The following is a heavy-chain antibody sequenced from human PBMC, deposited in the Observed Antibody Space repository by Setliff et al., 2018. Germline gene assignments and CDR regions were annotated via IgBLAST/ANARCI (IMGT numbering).Heavy chain of an antibody. D-gene: IGHD6-19*01. CDR2: INAGNGNT. Sequence: ASVKVSCKASGYSFTSYAMHWVRQAPGQRLEWMGWINAGNGNTKYSQKFQGRVTITRDTSARTAYMELSSLRSEDTAVYYCARARGPGYSSGWNWFDPWGQGTLVT. CDR1: GYSFTSYA. CDR3: ARARGPGYSSGWNWFDP. J-gene: IGHJ5*02. V-gene: IGHV1-3*01.